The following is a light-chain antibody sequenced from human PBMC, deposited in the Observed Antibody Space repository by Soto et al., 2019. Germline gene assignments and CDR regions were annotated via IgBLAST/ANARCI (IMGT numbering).Light chain of an antibody. CDR3: SSYTSSSTLEGV. CDR2: YDD. V-gene: IGLV1-36*01. J-gene: IGLJ1*01. CDR1: SSNIGNNA. Sequence: QSVLTQPPSVSEAPRQRVPISCSGNSSNIGNNAVNWYQQHPGKAPKLLIYYDDLLPSGVSDRFSGSKSGNTASLTISGLQAEEEADYYCSSYTSSSTLEGVFGTGTKVTVL.